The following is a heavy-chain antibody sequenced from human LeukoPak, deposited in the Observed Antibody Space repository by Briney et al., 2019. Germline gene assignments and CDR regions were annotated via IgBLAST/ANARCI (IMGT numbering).Heavy chain of an antibody. V-gene: IGHV1-18*01. CDR2: ISAYNGNT. J-gene: IGHJ5*02. CDR1: GYTFTSYG. D-gene: IGHD2-21*02. Sequence: GASVKVSCKASGYTFTSYGISWVRQAPGQGLEWMGWISAYNGNTNYAQKLQGRVTMTTDTSTSTAYMELRSLRSDDTAVYYCAKDLERHIDVVVTAPMGFDPWGQGTLVTVSS. CDR3: AKDLERHIDVVVTAPMGFDP.